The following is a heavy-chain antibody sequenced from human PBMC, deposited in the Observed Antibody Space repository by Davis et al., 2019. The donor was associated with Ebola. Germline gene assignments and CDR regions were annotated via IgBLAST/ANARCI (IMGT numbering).Heavy chain of an antibody. CDR2: ITRTCSYI. J-gene: IGHJ6*02. CDR1: GFTFSSYS. CDR3: AIDHVVVVAATWRYYYGMDV. D-gene: IGHD2-15*01. Sequence: GESLKISCAASGFTFSSYSMNCXXXXXXXXXXXXSSITRTCSYIYYADSVKVRFTISRDNAKNSLYLQMNSLRAEDTAVYSWAIDHVVVVAATWRYYYGMDVWGQGTTVTISS. V-gene: IGHV3-21*01.